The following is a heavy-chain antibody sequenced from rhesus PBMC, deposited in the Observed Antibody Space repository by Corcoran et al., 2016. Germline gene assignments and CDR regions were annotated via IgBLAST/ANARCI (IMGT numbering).Heavy chain of an antibody. CDR1: GDSISSNY. D-gene: IGHD5-24*01. CDR3: ARLLRRTAGTVIAGRFDY. Sequence: QLQLQESGPGLVKLSETLSLTSAVSGDSISSNYWSWIRQPPGKGLEWIGRIAGSGGSTDYNPPLNSRITISKDMSKNQFSLKLSSVAAADTSVYYCARLLRRTAGTVIAGRFDYWGQGVLVTVTS. CDR2: IAGSGGST. J-gene: IGHJ4*01. V-gene: IGHV4-173*01.